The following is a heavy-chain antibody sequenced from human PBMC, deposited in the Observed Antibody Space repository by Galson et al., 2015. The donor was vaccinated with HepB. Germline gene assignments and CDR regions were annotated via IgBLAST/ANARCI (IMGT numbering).Heavy chain of an antibody. Sequence: SVKVSCKASGYTFTSYDINWVRQAPGQGLEWMGWMNPNSGNTNYAQKLQGRVTMTTDTSTSTAYMELRSLRSDDTAVYYCARDGDYRTVDIDYWGQGTLVTVSS. CDR2: MNPNSGNT. D-gene: IGHD4-17*01. CDR3: ARDGDYRTVDIDY. V-gene: IGHV1-18*01. CDR1: GYTFTSYD. J-gene: IGHJ4*02.